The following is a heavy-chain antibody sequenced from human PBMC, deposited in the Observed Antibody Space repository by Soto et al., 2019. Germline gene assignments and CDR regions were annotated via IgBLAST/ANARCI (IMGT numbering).Heavy chain of an antibody. D-gene: IGHD6-19*01. CDR1: GGSISSSSYY. Sequence: PSETLSLTCTVSGGSISSSSYYWGWIRQPPGKGLEWIGSIYYSGSTYYNPSLKSRVTISVDTSKNQFSLKLSSVTAADTAVYYCASTGSGWSEPPDYWGQGTLVTVSS. CDR3: ASTGSGWSEPPDY. J-gene: IGHJ4*02. V-gene: IGHV4-39*01. CDR2: IYYSGST.